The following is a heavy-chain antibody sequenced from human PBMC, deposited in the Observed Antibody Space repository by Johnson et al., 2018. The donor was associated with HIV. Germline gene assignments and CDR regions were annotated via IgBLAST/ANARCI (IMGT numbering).Heavy chain of an antibody. CDR1: GFTFDAYT. CDR2: IGWDGGSR. Sequence: VQLVESGGGVVQPGRSLRLSCAASGFTFDAYTMYWVRQPPGKGLEWVSLIGWDGGSRYYGDSVKGRFTISRDNSKNTLYLQMNSLRAEDTAVYYCARAGGGYPRGGHAFDIWGQGTMVTVSS. V-gene: IGHV3-43*01. CDR3: ARAGGGYPRGGHAFDI. J-gene: IGHJ3*02. D-gene: IGHD3-16*02.